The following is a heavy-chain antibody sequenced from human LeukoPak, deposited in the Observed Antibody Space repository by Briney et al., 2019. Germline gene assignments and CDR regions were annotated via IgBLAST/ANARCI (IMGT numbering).Heavy chain of an antibody. J-gene: IGHJ6*03. CDR1: GFTFSTYV. CDR3: ARQGGSLNYHFNYLDV. Sequence: GGSLRLSCAASGFTFSTYVVHWVRQAPGKGLEWVALISSDGKNELYSNSVKGRFSISRDTSENALYLQMNRLRPEDTATYFCARQGGSLNYHFNYLDVWGRGTTVTVSS. D-gene: IGHD4-11*01. CDR2: ISSDGKNE. V-gene: IGHV3-30*10.